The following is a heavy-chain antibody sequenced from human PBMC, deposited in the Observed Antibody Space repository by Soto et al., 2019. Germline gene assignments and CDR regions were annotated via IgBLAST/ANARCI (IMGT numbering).Heavy chain of an antibody. Sequence: QVHLQESGPGLVKPSETLSLTCTVSGASIRNYYWSWIRQPPGRGLVWIGFSYSSGSTNYNPSLNSRVTMSVDTSKNQFSLKLTSVTAADTAVYYCARDPNGSPHFDYWGQGILVTVSS. CDR1: GASIRNYY. J-gene: IGHJ4*02. V-gene: IGHV4-59*01. D-gene: IGHD1-26*01. CDR3: ARDPNGSPHFDY. CDR2: SYSSGST.